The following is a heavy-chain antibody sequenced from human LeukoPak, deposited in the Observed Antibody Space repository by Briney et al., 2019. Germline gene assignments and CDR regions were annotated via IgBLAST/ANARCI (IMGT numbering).Heavy chain of an antibody. J-gene: IGHJ3*01. CDR1: GFTFSGHW. D-gene: IGHD1-26*01. V-gene: IGHV3-7*01. CDR2: MNGDGSQI. CDR3: VAWGNSGNS. Sequence: GGSLRLSCVASGFTFSGHWMSWVRQAPAKGLEWVAHMNGDGSQIYYMDFVKGRFTISRDNAKNSLYLQMNGLRAEDTAVYYCVAWGNSGNSWGQGTMVIVSS.